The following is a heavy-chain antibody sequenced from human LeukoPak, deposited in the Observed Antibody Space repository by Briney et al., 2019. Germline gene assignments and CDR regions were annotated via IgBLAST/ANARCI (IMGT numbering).Heavy chain of an antibody. CDR2: IDTSGNT. Sequence: SETLSLTCTVSGGSINSDSYYWNWIRQPAGKGLEWIGRIDTSGNTNYKPSLKSRVTMSVDTSKKQFSLKLSSVTAADTAVYYCARVSSSWYQDWYFDLWGRGTLVTVSS. CDR3: ARVSSSWYQDWYFDL. V-gene: IGHV4-61*02. J-gene: IGHJ2*01. CDR1: GGSINSDSYY. D-gene: IGHD6-13*01.